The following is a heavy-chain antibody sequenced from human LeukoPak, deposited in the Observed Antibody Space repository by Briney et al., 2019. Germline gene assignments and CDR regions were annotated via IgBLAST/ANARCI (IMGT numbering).Heavy chain of an antibody. V-gene: IGHV4-34*09. CDR3: ARDNRINFGVLRFLNWFDP. CDR2: INHSGST. J-gene: IGHJ5*02. D-gene: IGHD3-3*01. CDR1: GGSFSGYY. Sequence: SETLSLTCAVYGGSFSGYYWSWIRQPPGKGLEWIGEINHSGSTNYNPSLKSRVTISVDTSKSQFSLKLSSVTAADTAVYYCARDNRINFGVLRFLNWFDPWGQGTLVTVSS.